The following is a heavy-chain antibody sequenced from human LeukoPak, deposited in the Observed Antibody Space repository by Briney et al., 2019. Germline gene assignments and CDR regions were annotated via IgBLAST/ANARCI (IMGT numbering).Heavy chain of an antibody. CDR3: AREHYYDSSGFYRDFDC. D-gene: IGHD3-22*01. CDR1: RFTFISYA. V-gene: IGHV3-23*01. CDR2: ISGNGGDT. J-gene: IGHJ4*02. Sequence: GGSLRLSCAASRFTFISYAMGWVRQPPGKGLEWVSTISGNGGDTFYADSVKGRFTISRDNSKNTLYLQMNSLRAEDTAVYYCAREHYYDSSGFYRDFDCWGQGTLVTVSS.